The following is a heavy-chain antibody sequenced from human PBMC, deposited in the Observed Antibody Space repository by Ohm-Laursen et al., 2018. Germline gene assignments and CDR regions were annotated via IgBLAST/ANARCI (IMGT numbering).Heavy chain of an antibody. J-gene: IGHJ4*02. CDR3: ARDVSGREQFDY. CDR1: TFTFSDYY. Sequence: SLRLSCTASTFTFSDYYMSWIRQAPGQGLEWVSYISSTGITKSYADSVKGRFTISRDNAKSSLYLQMNSLKAGDTAVYYCARDVSGREQFDYWGQGTLVIVSS. CDR2: ISSTGITK. D-gene: IGHD3-10*01. V-gene: IGHV3-11*01.